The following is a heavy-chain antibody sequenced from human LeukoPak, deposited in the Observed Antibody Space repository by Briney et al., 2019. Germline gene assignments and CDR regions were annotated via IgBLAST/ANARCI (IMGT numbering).Heavy chain of an antibody. CDR2: IYTSGST. Sequence: SQTLSLTCTVSGGTISSGSYYWSWIRQPAGKGLEWIGRIYTSGSTNYNPSLKSRVTISVDTSKNQFSLKLSSVTAADTAVYYCARAPPEWELLSYFDYWGQGTLVTVSS. J-gene: IGHJ4*02. D-gene: IGHD1-26*01. V-gene: IGHV4-61*02. CDR1: GGTISSGSYY. CDR3: ARAPPEWELLSYFDY.